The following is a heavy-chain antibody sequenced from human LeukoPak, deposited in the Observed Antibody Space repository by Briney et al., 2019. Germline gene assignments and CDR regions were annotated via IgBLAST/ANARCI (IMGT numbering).Heavy chain of an antibody. J-gene: IGHJ6*03. Sequence: GGSLRLSCAASGFTFDDYAMHWVRQAPGKGLEWVSLISWDGGSTYYADSVKGRFTISRDNSKNSLYLQMNSLRAEDTALYYCAKDIRSGARAYYYYYYMDVWGKGTTVTVSS. CDR1: GFTFDDYA. CDR3: AKDIRSGARAYYYYYYMDV. V-gene: IGHV3-43D*03. CDR2: ISWDGGST. D-gene: IGHD1-14*01.